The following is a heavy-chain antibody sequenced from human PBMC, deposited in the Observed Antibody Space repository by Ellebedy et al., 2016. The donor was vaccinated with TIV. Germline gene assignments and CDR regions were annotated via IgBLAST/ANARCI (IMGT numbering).Heavy chain of an antibody. J-gene: IGHJ4*02. D-gene: IGHD5-18*01. CDR2: ISWNSGSI. V-gene: IGHV3-9*01. Sequence: SLKISCAASGFTFDDYAMHWVRQAPGKGLEWVSGISWNSGSIGYADSVKGRFTISRDNAKNTVYLQMNSLRGEDTAVYYCATGLIYGYEYWGQGTLVTVSS. CDR1: GFTFDDYA. CDR3: ATGLIYGYEY.